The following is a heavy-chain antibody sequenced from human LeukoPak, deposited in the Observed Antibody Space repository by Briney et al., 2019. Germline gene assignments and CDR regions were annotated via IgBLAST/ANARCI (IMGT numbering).Heavy chain of an antibody. J-gene: IGHJ4*02. CDR2: INPNSGGT. CDR3: ARARKTYGDYVRLLDY. D-gene: IGHD4-17*01. CDR1: GGTFSSYA. Sequence: GASVKVSCKASGGTFSSYAISWVRQAPGQGLEWMGWINPNSGGTNYAQKFQGRVTMTRDTSISTAYMELSRLRSDDTAVYYCARARKTYGDYVRLLDYWGQGTLVTVSS. V-gene: IGHV1-2*02.